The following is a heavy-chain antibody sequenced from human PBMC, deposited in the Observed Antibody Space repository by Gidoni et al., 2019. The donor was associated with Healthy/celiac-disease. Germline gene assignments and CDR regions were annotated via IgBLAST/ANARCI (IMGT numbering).Heavy chain of an antibody. Sequence: QVQLQASGPGLGKPSETLSLTCTASGGSISSYYWSWIRQPPGKGLEWIGYIYYSGSTNYNPSLKSRVTISVDTSKNQFSLKLSSVTAADTAVYYCARAGRSWNFDYWGQGTLVTVSS. CDR2: IYYSGST. CDR3: ARAGRSWNFDY. CDR1: GGSISSYY. J-gene: IGHJ4*02. V-gene: IGHV4-59*01. D-gene: IGHD6-13*01.